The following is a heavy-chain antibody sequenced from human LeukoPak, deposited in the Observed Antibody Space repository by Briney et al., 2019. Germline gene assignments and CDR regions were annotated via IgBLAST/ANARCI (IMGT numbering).Heavy chain of an antibody. V-gene: IGHV3-33*01. D-gene: IGHD3-22*01. CDR2: MWSDGSDK. CDR3: ARSITMIPVD. Sequence: PGGSLRLSCAASGFTFSSYGMHWVRQGPGKGLEWVAIMWSDGSDKYYADSVKGRFTISRDNSKNTLYLQMNSLRAEDAAVYYCARSITMIPVDWGQGTLVTVSS. CDR1: GFTFSSYG. J-gene: IGHJ4*02.